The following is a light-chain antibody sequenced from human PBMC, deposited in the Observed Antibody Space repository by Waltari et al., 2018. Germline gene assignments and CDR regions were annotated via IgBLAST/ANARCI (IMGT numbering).Light chain of an antibody. Sequence: QSALTQPASVSGSPGQAITIPCTGTSSHVGGYNYFSWYQQHPGKAPKLLIYEVSNRPSGVSNRFSGSNSGNTASLTISGLQAEDEADYYCSSYTSSSTPVVFGGGTKLTVL. CDR3: SSYTSSSTPVV. CDR1: SSHVGGYNY. CDR2: EVS. V-gene: IGLV2-14*01. J-gene: IGLJ2*01.